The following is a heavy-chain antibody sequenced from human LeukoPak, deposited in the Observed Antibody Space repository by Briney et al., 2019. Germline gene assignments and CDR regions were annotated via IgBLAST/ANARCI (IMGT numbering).Heavy chain of an antibody. J-gene: IGHJ4*02. Sequence: PSETLSLTCSVSGGSISSYYWSWIRQPPGKGLEWIGEINHSGSTNYNPSLKSRVTISVDTSKNQFSLKLSSVTAADTAVYYCARGDGGLDYWGQGTLVTVSS. CDR2: INHSGST. V-gene: IGHV4-34*01. CDR1: GGSISSYY. CDR3: ARGDGGLDY.